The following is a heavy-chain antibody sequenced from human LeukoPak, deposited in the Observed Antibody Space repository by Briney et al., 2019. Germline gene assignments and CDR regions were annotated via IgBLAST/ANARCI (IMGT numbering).Heavy chain of an antibody. D-gene: IGHD6-13*01. J-gene: IGHJ5*02. CDR2: INPNIGGT. Sequence: ASVMCSCKASGYSFTGYYINWVRQAPGQGLAWIGWINPNIGGTNHAQNFQGRVTMTRDTSIRTAYMDLRKLRSDDTAVYYCARSYSSSYYWFDPWGQGTLVTVSS. CDR3: ARSYSSSYYWFDP. CDR1: GYSFTGYY. V-gene: IGHV1-2*02.